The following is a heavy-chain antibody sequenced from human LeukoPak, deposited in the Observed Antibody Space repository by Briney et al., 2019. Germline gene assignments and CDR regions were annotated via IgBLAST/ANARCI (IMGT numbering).Heavy chain of an antibody. CDR3: AKGFDFDWLFPFDY. J-gene: IGHJ4*02. Sequence: GGSLRLSCAASGFTFSSYAMSWVRQAPGKGLEWVSAISGSGGSTYYADSVKGRFTISRDNSKNTLYLQMNSMRAEDTAVYYCAKGFDFDWLFPFDYWGQGTLVTVSS. CDR2: ISGSGGST. CDR1: GFTFSSYA. D-gene: IGHD3-9*01. V-gene: IGHV3-23*01.